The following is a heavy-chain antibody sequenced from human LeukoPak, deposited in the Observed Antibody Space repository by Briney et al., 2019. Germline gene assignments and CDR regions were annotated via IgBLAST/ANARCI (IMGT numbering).Heavy chain of an antibody. CDR2: INPNSGGT. J-gene: IGHJ5*02. CDR3: ARDKFRSITGTSLIEHNWFDP. V-gene: IGHV1-2*02. Sequence: VASVKVSRKASGYTFTGYYMHWVRQAPGQGLEWMGWINPNSGGTNYAQKFQGRVTMTRDTSISTAYMELSRLRSDDTAVYYCARDKFRSITGTSLIEHNWFDPWGQGTLVTVSS. CDR1: GYTFTGYY. D-gene: IGHD1-7*01.